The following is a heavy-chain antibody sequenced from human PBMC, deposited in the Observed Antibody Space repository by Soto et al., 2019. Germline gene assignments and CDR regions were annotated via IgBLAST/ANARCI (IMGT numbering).Heavy chain of an antibody. CDR1: GYTFFTYA. V-gene: IGHV1-3*01. Sequence: QVQLVQSGAEVKKPGASVKVSCKASGYTFFTYAMHWVRQAPGQRLEWMGGINAGNGNTKYSQKFQGRVTITRDTSASTAYMQLSSLRSEDTAVYYCARGPGGPDGPGDYWGQGTLVTVSS. D-gene: IGHD2-15*01. J-gene: IGHJ4*02. CDR2: INAGNGNT. CDR3: ARGPGGPDGPGDY.